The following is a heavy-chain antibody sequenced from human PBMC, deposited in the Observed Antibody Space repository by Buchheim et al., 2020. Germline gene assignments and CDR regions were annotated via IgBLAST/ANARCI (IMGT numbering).Heavy chain of an antibody. CDR1: GGSFSAYY. D-gene: IGHD5-12*01. Sequence: QVQLQQWGAGLLKPSETLSLTCAVYGGSFSAYYWSWIRQPPGKGLEWIGFVHYTGNTGQNPSLKNRVSISIDRSKKQFSLHLTSVTAADTAVYYCARAHSGYDWAFEYWGQGT. CDR3: ARAHSGYDWAFEY. J-gene: IGHJ4*02. V-gene: IGHV4-34*11. CDR2: VHYTGNT.